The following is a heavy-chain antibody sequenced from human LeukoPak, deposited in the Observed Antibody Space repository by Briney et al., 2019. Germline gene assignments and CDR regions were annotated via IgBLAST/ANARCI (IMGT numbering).Heavy chain of an antibody. V-gene: IGHV4-34*01. D-gene: IGHD5-18*01. J-gene: IGHJ5*02. CDR2: INHSGST. CDR3: ARGWIQLWLLYGGAVRWFDP. Sequence: SSETLSLTCAVYGGSFSGYYWSWIRQPPGKGLEWIGEINHSGSTNCNPSLRSRVTISVDTSKNQFSLKLSSVTAADTAVYYCARGWIQLWLLYGGAVRWFDPWGQGTLVTVSS. CDR1: GGSFSGYY.